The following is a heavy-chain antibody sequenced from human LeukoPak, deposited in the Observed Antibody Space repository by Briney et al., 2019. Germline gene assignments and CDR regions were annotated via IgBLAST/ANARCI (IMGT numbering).Heavy chain of an antibody. CDR1: GYTFSSYW. CDR3: ARSTGGTGPADY. J-gene: IGHJ4*02. Sequence: GESLKISCKVSGYTFSSYWIGWVRQMPGEGLEWMGIIYPGGSDTRYSPSFQGQVTISADTTISTAYLQWTSLKASDTAMYYCARSTGGTGPADYWGQGTLVTVSS. V-gene: IGHV5-51*01. CDR2: IYPGGSDT. D-gene: IGHD2-8*02.